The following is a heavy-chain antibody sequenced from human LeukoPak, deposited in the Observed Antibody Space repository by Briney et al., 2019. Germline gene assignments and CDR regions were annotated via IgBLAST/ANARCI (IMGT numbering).Heavy chain of an antibody. CDR3: VCAPSSYYCCYFQQ. V-gene: IGHV3-64D*06. CDR2: ISSNGRST. CDR1: GFTFSSYA. D-gene: IGHD2-15*01. Sequence: GGSLRLSCSASGFTFSSYAIHWVRQAPGKGLEYVTAISSNGRSTYYADSVKGRFTISRDNSKNTVDLQMSSLRAEDTAVYYCVCAPSSYYCCYFQQWGQGTLVTVSS. J-gene: IGHJ1*01.